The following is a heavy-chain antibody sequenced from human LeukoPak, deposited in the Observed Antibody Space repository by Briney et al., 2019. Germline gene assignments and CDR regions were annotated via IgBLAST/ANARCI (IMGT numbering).Heavy chain of an antibody. J-gene: IGHJ4*02. CDR3: ARGVGTECSGGSCYSEFGVFDY. V-gene: IGHV1-46*01. CDR1: GYTFTKCY. CDR2: INPSSGRT. Sequence: EASVKVSCKASGYTFTKCYMQWVRQAPGQGGEGMGVINPSSGRTSYTQKFQGRVTMTRDTSTSTVYMKLSSLRSEDTALYYCARGVGTECSGGSCYSEFGVFDYWGQGTLVTVSS. D-gene: IGHD2-15*01.